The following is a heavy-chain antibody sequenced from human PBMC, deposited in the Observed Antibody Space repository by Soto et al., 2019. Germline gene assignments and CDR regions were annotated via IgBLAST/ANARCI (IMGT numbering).Heavy chain of an antibody. CDR1: GGSISSYY. Sequence: QVQLQESGPGLVKPSETLSLTCTVSGGSISSYYWSWIRQPPGKGLEWIGYIYYSGSTNYNPSLKSRVTISVDTSKNQFSLKLSSVTAADTAVYFCARRYGGSSHFWGQGTLVTVSS. D-gene: IGHD4-17*01. CDR3: ARRYGGSSHF. CDR2: IYYSGST. J-gene: IGHJ4*02. V-gene: IGHV4-59*08.